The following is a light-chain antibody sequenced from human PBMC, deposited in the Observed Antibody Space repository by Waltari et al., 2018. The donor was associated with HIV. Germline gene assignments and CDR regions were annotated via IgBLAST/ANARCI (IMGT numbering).Light chain of an antibody. J-gene: IGLJ3*02. CDR3: GTWDNSLNAGV. CDR2: KNY. CDR1: ASNIGNNY. V-gene: IGLV1-51*02. Sequence: QSVLTQPPSVSAAPGQKVTISCSGGASNIGNNYVSWFQHLAGTAPKLLIYKNYQRPSGIPDRFSGSNSGTSATLVITGLQTGDEAHYYCGTWDNSLNAGVFGGGTKLTVL.